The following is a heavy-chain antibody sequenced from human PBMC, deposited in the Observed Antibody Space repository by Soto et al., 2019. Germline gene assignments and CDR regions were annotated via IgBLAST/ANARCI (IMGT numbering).Heavy chain of an antibody. D-gene: IGHD1-26*01. CDR3: ARGRAHLFYFDS. Sequence: GGSMRLSCTASRVTLTNYVMHGVRQAPGKGLEWVAVILYDGNNKYYADSVKGRFTISRDNSRNTLYLQMSSLTPEDTGVYFCARGRAHLFYFDSWGQGSLVTVSS. V-gene: IGHV3-30-3*01. CDR1: RVTLTNYV. J-gene: IGHJ4*02. CDR2: ILYDGNNK.